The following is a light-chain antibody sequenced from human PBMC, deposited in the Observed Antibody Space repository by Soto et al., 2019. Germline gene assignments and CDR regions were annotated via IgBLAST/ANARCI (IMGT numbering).Light chain of an antibody. CDR2: SNN. CDR3: AAWDDSLNGGV. Sequence: QSVLTQPPSASGTPGQRVTISCSGSSSKIGSNTVNWYQQLPGTAPKLLIYSNNQRPSGVPDRFSGSKSGTSASLAISGLQSEDEADYYCAAWDDSLNGGVFGGGTKVTVL. CDR1: SSKIGSNT. V-gene: IGLV1-44*01. J-gene: IGLJ3*02.